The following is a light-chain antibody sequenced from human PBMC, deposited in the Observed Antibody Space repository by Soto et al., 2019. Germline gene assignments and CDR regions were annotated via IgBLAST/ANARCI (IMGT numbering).Light chain of an antibody. CDR1: SSNIGSNT. J-gene: IGLJ1*01. CDR3: AAWNASLNGYV. CDR2: SNN. V-gene: IGLV1-44*01. Sequence: QSVLTQPPSASGTPGQRVTISCSGSSSNIGSNTVNWYQQLPGTAPKLLIYSNNQRPSGVPDRFSGSKSGTSASLAISGLQSEYEADYYCAAWNASLNGYVFGTGTKLTVL.